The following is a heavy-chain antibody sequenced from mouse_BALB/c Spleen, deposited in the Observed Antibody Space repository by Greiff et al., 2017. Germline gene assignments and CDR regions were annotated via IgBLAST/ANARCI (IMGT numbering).Heavy chain of an antibody. J-gene: IGHJ4*01. D-gene: IGHD3-1*01. Sequence: VQVVESGPGLVAPSQSLSITCTVSGFSLSRYSVHWVRQPPGKGLEWLGMIWGGGSTDYNSALKSRLSISKDNSKSQVFLKMNSLQTDDTAMYYCARIPQLGLLPYAMDYWGQGTSVTVSS. CDR3: ARIPQLGLLPYAMDY. CDR1: GFSLSRYS. CDR2: IWGGGST. V-gene: IGHV2-6-4*01.